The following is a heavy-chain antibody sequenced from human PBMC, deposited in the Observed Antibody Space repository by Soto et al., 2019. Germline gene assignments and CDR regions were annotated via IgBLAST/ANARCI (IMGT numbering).Heavy chain of an antibody. Sequence: PSETLSLTCTVSGGSISSYYWSWIRQPAGKGLEWIGQINTSGSTNYNPSLKSRVTISVDTSKNQFSLKLSSVTAADTAVYYCARTDCGGDCYRSYYYYYYGMDVWGQGTMVTVSS. V-gene: IGHV4-4*07. CDR3: ARTDCGGDCYRSYYYYYYGMDV. J-gene: IGHJ6*02. CDR2: INTSGST. D-gene: IGHD2-21*02. CDR1: GGSISSYY.